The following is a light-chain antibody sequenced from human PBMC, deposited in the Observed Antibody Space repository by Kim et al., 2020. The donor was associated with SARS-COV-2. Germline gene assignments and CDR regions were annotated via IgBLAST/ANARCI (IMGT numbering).Light chain of an antibody. CDR2: DVS. CDR3: SSYTSSSYV. CDR1: SSDVGGYNY. V-gene: IGLV2-14*03. Sequence: SELTQPASVSGSPGQSITISCTGTSSDVGGYNYVSWYQQHPGKAPKLMIYDVSNRPSGVSNRFSGSKSGNTASLTISGLQAEDEADYYCSSYTSSSYVF. J-gene: IGLJ1*01.